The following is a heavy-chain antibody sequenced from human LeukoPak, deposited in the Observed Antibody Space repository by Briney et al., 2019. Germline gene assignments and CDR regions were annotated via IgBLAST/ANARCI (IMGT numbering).Heavy chain of an antibody. D-gene: IGHD1-26*01. Sequence: GGSLRLTCAASGFTFSDYGMHWVRQAPGKGLVWVAFMRYDGCDKYYADSVKGRFTISRDNSKNTLYLQMNSLRAEDTAMYYCAKADRGSYYGLGDYFDYWGQGTPVTVSS. CDR2: MRYDGCDK. CDR3: AKADRGSYYGLGDYFDY. V-gene: IGHV3-30*02. J-gene: IGHJ4*02. CDR1: GFTFSDYG.